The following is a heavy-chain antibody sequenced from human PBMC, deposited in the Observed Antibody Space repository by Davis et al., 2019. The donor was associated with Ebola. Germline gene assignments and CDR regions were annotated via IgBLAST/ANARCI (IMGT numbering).Heavy chain of an antibody. V-gene: IGHV1-3*01. CDR2: INARNGNT. J-gene: IGHJ4*02. D-gene: IGHD3-3*01. CDR3: ARAHDFWSGYYLYYFDY. CDR1: GYTFTSYA. Sequence: ASVKVSCKASGYTFTSYAMHWVRQAPGQRREWMGWINARNGNTKYSQKFQGRVTITRDTSASTAYMELSSLRSEDTAVYYCARAHDFWSGYYLYYFDYWGQGTLVTVSS.